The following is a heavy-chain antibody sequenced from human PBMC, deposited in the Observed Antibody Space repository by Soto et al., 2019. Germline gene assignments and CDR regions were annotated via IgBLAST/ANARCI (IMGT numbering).Heavy chain of an antibody. CDR2: IYHRGSS. J-gene: IGHJ4*02. CDR1: GGSISSGGYS. Sequence: PSETLSLTCAVSGGSISSGGYSWSWIRQPPGKGLEWIGYIYHRGSSYYNPSLKSRVTMSVDRSKNQFSLNLRSVTATDTAVYYCARGVDSGSSYYFDYWGQGALVTVSS. CDR3: ARGVDSGSSYYFDY. V-gene: IGHV4-30-2*01. D-gene: IGHD5-12*01.